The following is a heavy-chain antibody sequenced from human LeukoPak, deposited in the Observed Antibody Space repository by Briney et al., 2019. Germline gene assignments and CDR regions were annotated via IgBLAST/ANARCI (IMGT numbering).Heavy chain of an antibody. CDR3: ARSVPDYTRFDF. Sequence: PGGSLRLSSVASGFTFSDYAMNWVRQAPGKGLEWVSTFKTNYNQVYYAESVRGRFTISTDNSKNTAYLQMNSLRVEDTALYYCARSVPDYTRFDFWGQGALVTVSS. V-gene: IGHV3-23*05. D-gene: IGHD4-11*01. J-gene: IGHJ4*02. CDR2: FKTNYNQV. CDR1: GFTFSDYA.